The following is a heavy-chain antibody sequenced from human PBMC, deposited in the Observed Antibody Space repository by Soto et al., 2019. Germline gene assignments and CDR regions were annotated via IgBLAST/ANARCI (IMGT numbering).Heavy chain of an antibody. Sequence: QLQLQESGPGLVKPSETLSLTCTVSGGSISSSSYYWGWIRQPPGKGLEWIGSIYYSGSTYYNPSLKSRVTISVDTSKNQFSLKLSSVTAADTAVYYCARHWGERSVTTWAFDYWGQGTLVTVSS. CDR2: IYYSGST. J-gene: IGHJ4*02. V-gene: IGHV4-39*01. D-gene: IGHD4-17*01. CDR1: GGSISSSSYY. CDR3: ARHWGERSVTTWAFDY.